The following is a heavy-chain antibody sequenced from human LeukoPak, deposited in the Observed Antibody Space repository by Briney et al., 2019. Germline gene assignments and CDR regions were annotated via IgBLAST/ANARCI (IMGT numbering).Heavy chain of an antibody. CDR3: ARGRRATMVRGVAGYFDY. V-gene: IGHV4-34*01. CDR1: GGSFSGYY. D-gene: IGHD3-10*01. Sequence: SETLSLTCAVYGGSFSGYYWSWIRQPPGKGLEWIGEINHSGSTNYNPCLKSRGTISVDTSKNQFSLKLSSVTAADTAVYYCARGRRATMVRGVAGYFDYWGQGTLVTVSS. J-gene: IGHJ4*02. CDR2: INHSGST.